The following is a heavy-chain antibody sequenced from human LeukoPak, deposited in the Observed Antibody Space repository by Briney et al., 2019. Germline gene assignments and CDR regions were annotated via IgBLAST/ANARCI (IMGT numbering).Heavy chain of an antibody. J-gene: IGHJ4*02. Sequence: PGRTLRLFYAFCGYIFTHYAMTWVRQARGKALELVSATRRDRGHKYYADAVKGRFPISKDNSRHNLYLQMNSLRAEHTAVYYCAKLFYDVTGYSPYCDFWGPGTRVGVSS. V-gene: IGHV3-23*01. CDR2: TRRDRGHK. D-gene: IGHD2/OR15-2a*01. CDR1: GYIFTHYA. CDR3: AKLFYDVTGYSPYCDF.